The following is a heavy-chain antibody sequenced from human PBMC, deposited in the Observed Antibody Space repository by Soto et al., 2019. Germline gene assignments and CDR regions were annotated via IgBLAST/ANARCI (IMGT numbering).Heavy chain of an antibody. Sequence: GGSLRLSCAASGFSFSSFAMHWVRQAPGKGLEWVAVISYDGGDKNYADSVKGRFTISRDNSRNTLYLQMNSLRPEDTAVYYCSSGRITFGGVIGLFDYWGQGAEVTVPQ. J-gene: IGHJ4*02. CDR1: GFSFSSFA. D-gene: IGHD3-16*02. CDR2: ISYDGGDK. V-gene: IGHV3-30-3*01. CDR3: SSGRITFGGVIGLFDY.